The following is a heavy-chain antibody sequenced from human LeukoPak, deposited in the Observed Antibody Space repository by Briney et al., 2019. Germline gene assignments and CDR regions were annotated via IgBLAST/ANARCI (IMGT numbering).Heavy chain of an antibody. J-gene: IGHJ3*02. V-gene: IGHV3-11*01. D-gene: IGHD2-21*01. CDR3: ARPCGGDCSFLDI. CDR1: GFTFSDRY. Sequence: GGSLRLSCAASGFTFSDRYMNWVRQAPGKGLEWISCIGTSSTNTHYADSVKGRFTISRDNTKNSVHLQLKNVRAEDTAVYHCARPCGGDCSFLDIWGQGTMVTVSS. CDR2: IGTSSTNT.